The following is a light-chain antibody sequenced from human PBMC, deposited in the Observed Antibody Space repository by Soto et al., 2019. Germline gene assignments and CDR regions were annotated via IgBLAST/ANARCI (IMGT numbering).Light chain of an antibody. J-gene: IGKJ2*01. CDR3: QQYNSWPYT. CDR1: QSVSSN. Sequence: EIVMTQSPATLAVSPGERAALSCRASQSVSSNFAWYQQKPGQAPRLLIYGSSSRATGTPARFSGSGSGTEFTLPISSLQFEDFAVYYCQQYNSWPYTFGLGTKLEMK. V-gene: IGKV3-15*01. CDR2: GSS.